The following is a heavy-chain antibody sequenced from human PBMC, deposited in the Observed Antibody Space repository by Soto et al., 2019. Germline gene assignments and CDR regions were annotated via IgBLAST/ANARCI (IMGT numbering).Heavy chain of an antibody. D-gene: IGHD3-10*01. CDR3: ARQPRADLLSQPDYFFDY. V-gene: IGHV4-39*01. Sequence: QLQLQESGPGLVKSSETLSLTCSVSVGSISSSTYYWAWIRQSPGKGLEWIGSIYYSGSANYSPSLKSRVTISVDTSKNQFSLRLSSVTAADTAVYYCARQPRADLLSQPDYFFDYWGQGTLVTVSS. CDR1: VGSISSSTYY. J-gene: IGHJ4*02. CDR2: IYYSGSA.